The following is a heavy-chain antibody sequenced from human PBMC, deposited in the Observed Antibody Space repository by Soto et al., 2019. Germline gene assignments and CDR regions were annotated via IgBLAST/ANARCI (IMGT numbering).Heavy chain of an antibody. CDR1: GGSISSSSYY. J-gene: IGHJ4*02. CDR3: ARHRGYYDILTGYYTELNFDY. Sequence: SETLSLTCTVSGGSISSSSYYWGWIRQPPGKGLEWIGSIYYSGSTYYNPSLKSRVTISVDTSKNQFSLKLSSVTAADTAVYYCARHRGYYDILTGYYTELNFDYWGQGTLVTVSA. CDR2: IYYSGST. D-gene: IGHD3-9*01. V-gene: IGHV4-39*01.